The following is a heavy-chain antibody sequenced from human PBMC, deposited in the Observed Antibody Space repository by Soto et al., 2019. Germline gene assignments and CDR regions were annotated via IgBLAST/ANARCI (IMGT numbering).Heavy chain of an antibody. Sequence: ASVQGSCKASGYTLTGYYMHWVRQAQGQGLEWMGWINPNSGGTNYAQKFQGWVTMTRDTSISTAYMELSRLRSDDTAVYYCARVSLSWYYYDSSGYSPLDYWGQGTLVPVSS. D-gene: IGHD3-22*01. CDR1: GYTLTGYY. CDR2: INPNSGGT. CDR3: ARVSLSWYYYDSSGYSPLDY. J-gene: IGHJ4*02. V-gene: IGHV1-2*04.